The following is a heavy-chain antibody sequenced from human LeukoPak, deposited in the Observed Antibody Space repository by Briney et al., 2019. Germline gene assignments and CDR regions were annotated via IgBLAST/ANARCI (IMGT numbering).Heavy chain of an antibody. CDR1: GFAFGTYS. V-gene: IGHV3-48*01. CDR3: ARDPATGTTNDPTMGY. Sequence: PGGSLRLSCAASGFAFGTYSMNWVRQAPGKGLEWVSYISSSSSTIFYADSVKGRFTISRDNAKNSLYLQMNSLRAEDTAVYYCARDPATGTTNDPTMGYWGQGTLVTVSS. D-gene: IGHD1-1*01. CDR2: ISSSSSTI. J-gene: IGHJ4*02.